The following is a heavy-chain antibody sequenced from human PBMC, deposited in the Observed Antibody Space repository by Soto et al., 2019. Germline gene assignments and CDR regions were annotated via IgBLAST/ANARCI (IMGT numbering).Heavy chain of an antibody. CDR2: ISSSSSYT. Sequence: LXLSCAASGFTCSDYYMSWIRQAPGKGLECVSYISSSSSYTNYADSVKGRFTISRDNAKNSLYLQMNSLRAEDTAVYYCARSVSHSSGYYYRGVRWFDHWGQGTLVTVSS. D-gene: IGHD3-22*01. CDR1: GFTCSDYY. CDR3: ARSVSHSSGYYYRGVRWFDH. V-gene: IGHV3-11*06. J-gene: IGHJ5*02.